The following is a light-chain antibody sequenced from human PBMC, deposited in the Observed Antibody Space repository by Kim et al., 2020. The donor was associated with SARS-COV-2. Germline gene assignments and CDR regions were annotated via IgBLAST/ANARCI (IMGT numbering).Light chain of an antibody. CDR3: QVWDSSSDRGV. Sequence: APEKKARITCGGNNIGSKSVHWYQQKPGQAPVLVIYYDSDRPSGIPERFSGSNAGNTATLTISRVEAGDEADYYCQVWDSSSDRGVFGGGTQLTVL. CDR2: YDS. V-gene: IGLV3-21*04. J-gene: IGLJ3*02. CDR1: NIGSKS.